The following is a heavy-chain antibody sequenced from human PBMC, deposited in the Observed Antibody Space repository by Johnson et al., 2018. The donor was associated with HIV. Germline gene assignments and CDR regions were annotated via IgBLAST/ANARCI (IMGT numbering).Heavy chain of an antibody. CDR1: GFTFSSYA. V-gene: IGHV3-23*04. J-gene: IGHJ3*02. CDR2: ISGSGGST. CDR3: AKGPAAVFGLVADI. D-gene: IGHD3/OR15-3a*01. Sequence: VQLVESGGGLVQPGGSLRLSCAASGFTFSSYAMSWVRQAPGKGLEWVSAISGSGGSTYYADSVKGRFTISRENSKNTLYLQMHSLRVDDTAVYYCAKGPAAVFGLVADIWGQGTKVTVSS.